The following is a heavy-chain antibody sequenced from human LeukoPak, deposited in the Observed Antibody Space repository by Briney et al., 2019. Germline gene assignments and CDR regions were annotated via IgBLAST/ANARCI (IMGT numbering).Heavy chain of an antibody. D-gene: IGHD1-1*01. CDR3: ARGGPAPGRFDY. J-gene: IGHJ4*02. CDR1: GFTFSSYA. V-gene: IGHV3-23*01. CDR2: ISGSGGST. Sequence: GGSLRLSCAASGFTFSSYAMTWVRQAPGKGLEWVSSISGSGGSTYYADSVKGRFTISRDSSKNTLYLQMNSLRAEDTAVYYCARGGPAPGRFDYLGQGSLVTGSS.